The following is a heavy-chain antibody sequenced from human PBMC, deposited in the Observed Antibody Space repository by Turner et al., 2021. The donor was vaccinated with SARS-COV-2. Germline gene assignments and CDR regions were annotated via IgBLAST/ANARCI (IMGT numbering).Heavy chain of an antibody. CDR1: GSTFTGYY. V-gene: IGHV1-2*02. D-gene: IGHD5-18*01. J-gene: IGHJ5*02. CDR2: INPTSGGK. Sequence: QVHLVQSGAEVKKPGASVKVSCKASGSTFTGYYMHWVRQAPGQGLEWMGWINPTSGGKIYAQKFQGRATMTRVTSVSTAYMELSRLRSDDTAVYYCARQATAMFTGPRPATAAGFDPWGQGTLVTVSS. CDR3: ARQATAMFTGPRPATAAGFDP.